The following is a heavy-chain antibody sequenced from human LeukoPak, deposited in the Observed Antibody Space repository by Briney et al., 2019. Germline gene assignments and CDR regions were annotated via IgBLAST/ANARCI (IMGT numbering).Heavy chain of an antibody. V-gene: IGHV4-39*07. D-gene: IGHD6-19*01. CDR3: ARARSGWYANYFDY. CDR2: IYYSGST. Sequence: PSETLSLTCTVSGGSISSSSYYWGWIRQPPGKGLEWIGSIYYSGSTYYNPSLKSRVTISVDTSKNQFSLKLSSVTAADTAVYYCARARSGWYANYFDYWGQGTLVTVSS. J-gene: IGHJ4*02. CDR1: GGSISSSSYY.